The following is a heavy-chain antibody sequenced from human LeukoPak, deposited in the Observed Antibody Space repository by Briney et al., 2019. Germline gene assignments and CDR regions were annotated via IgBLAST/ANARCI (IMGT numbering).Heavy chain of an antibody. CDR1: GYTFTSYG. D-gene: IGHD5-12*01. CDR2: ISAYNGNT. CDR3: ARRMDIVATSFYYYYYGMDV. V-gene: IGHV1-18*01. Sequence: ASVKVSCKASGYTFTSYGISWVRRAPGQGLEWMGWISAYNGNTNYAQKLQGRVTMTTDTSTSTAYMELRSLRSDDTAVYYCARRMDIVATSFYYYYYGMDVWGQGTTVTVSS. J-gene: IGHJ6*02.